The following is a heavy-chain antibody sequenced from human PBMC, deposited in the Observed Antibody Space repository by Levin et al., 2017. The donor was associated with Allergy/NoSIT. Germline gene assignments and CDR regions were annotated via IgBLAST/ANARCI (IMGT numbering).Heavy chain of an antibody. CDR2: IYYSGST. D-gene: IGHD6-19*01. CDR1: GGSISSNAYY. J-gene: IGHJ4*02. V-gene: IGHV4-39*01. CDR3: ARHHRQWRNFDY. Sequence: SQTLSLTCTVSGGSISSNAYYWGLIRQPPGKGLEWIGSIYYSGSTYYNPSLKSRVTISVDTSKNQFSLKLSSVTAADTAVYYCARHHRQWRNFDYWGQGTLVTVSP.